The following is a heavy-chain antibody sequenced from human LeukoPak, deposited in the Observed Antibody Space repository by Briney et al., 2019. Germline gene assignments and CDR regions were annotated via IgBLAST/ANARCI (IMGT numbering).Heavy chain of an antibody. Sequence: PGGSLRLSCAASGFTFSIYDMHWVRHITGKGLEWVSGIDTAGDTYYPGSMKGRFTISRENAKNSLYLQMNTLRGGDTGVYYCARGFGGNSRRMYDFWGQGTLVTVSS. V-gene: IGHV3-13*04. CDR2: IDTAGDT. D-gene: IGHD4-23*01. J-gene: IGHJ4*02. CDR3: ARGFGGNSRRMYDF. CDR1: GFTFSIYD.